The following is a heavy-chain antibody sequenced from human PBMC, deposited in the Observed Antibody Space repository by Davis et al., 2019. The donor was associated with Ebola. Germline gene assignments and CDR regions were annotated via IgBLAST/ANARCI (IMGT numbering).Heavy chain of an antibody. CDR1: GFTFSSYA. D-gene: IGHD3-16*01. CDR2: ISGSGGST. V-gene: IGHV3-23*01. J-gene: IGHJ4*02. Sequence: GGSLRLSCAASGFTFSSYAMSWVRQAPGKGLEWVSAISGSGGSTYYADSVKGRFTISRDNSKNMVYLQMDDLRVEDTALYYCAKEGNSWAFDHWGQGTLVTVSS. CDR3: AKEGNSWAFDH.